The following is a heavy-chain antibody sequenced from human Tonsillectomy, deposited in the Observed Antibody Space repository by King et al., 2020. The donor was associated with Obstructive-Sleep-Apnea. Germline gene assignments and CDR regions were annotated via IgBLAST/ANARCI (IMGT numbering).Heavy chain of an antibody. Sequence: VQLVESGGGLVQPGGSLRLSCAASGFTFSSYAMHWVRQAPGKGLEYVSASSGNGGSTYYANYVKGGFTISRDNSKNTLYLQMGSLRTEDMAVYYCAREARTGGSYPGWGQGTLVTVSS. J-gene: IGHJ4*02. CDR1: GFTFSSYA. D-gene: IGHD1-26*01. CDR2: SSGNGGST. CDR3: AREARTGGSYPG. V-gene: IGHV3-64*01.